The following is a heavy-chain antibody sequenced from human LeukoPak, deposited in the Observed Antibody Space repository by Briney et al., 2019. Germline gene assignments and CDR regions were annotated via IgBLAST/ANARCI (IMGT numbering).Heavy chain of an antibody. V-gene: IGHV4-34*01. J-gene: IGHJ4*02. CDR2: INHSGST. D-gene: IGHD3-22*01. CDR3: ARRAPYDSSGYYMWGYFDY. Sequence: PSETLSLTCAVYGGSFSGYYWSWLRQPPGKGLEWIGEINHSGSTNYNPSLKSRVTISVDTSKNQFSLKLSSVTAADTAVYYCARRAPYDSSGYYMWGYFDYWGQGTLVTVSS. CDR1: GGSFSGYY.